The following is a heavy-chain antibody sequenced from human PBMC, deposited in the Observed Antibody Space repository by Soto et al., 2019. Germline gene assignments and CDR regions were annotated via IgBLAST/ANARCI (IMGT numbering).Heavy chain of an antibody. CDR1: GSTFSSYA. CDR3: AKYWQEVSGFGMDV. J-gene: IGHJ6*01. D-gene: IGHD2-15*01. V-gene: IGHV3-23*01. CDR2: ISSGGGST. Sequence: EVQLLESGGGLVQPGGSLRLSCVASGSTFSSYAMSWVRQGPGKGLEWVSVISSGGGSTYYADSVKGRFTISRDNSKNTFYLRMNNLRADDTAVYFCAKYWQEVSGFGMDVWGQGTTVTVSS.